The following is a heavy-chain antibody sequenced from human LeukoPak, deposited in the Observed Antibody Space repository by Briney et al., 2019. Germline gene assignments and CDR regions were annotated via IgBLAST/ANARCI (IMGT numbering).Heavy chain of an antibody. J-gene: IGHJ4*02. Sequence: PGGSLRLSCAASGFTFSNCSMNWVRQAPGKGLEWVSYITSSSRTIYYSDSVKGRFTISRDNAKNSLYLQMNSLRAEDTAVYYCARDSAGYVIDYWGQGTLVTVSS. CDR1: GFTFSNCS. V-gene: IGHV3-48*04. CDR2: ITSSSRTI. CDR3: ARDSAGYVIDY. D-gene: IGHD5-12*01.